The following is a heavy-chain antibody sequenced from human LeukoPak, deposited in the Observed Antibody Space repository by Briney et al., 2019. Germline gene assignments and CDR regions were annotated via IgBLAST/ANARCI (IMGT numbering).Heavy chain of an antibody. CDR1: GGSFSGYY. V-gene: IGHV4-59*10. J-gene: IGHJ4*02. D-gene: IGHD4-17*01. CDR2: IYTSGST. Sequence: SETLSLTCAVYGGSFSGYYWSWIRQPAGRGLEWIGRIYTSGSTNYNPSLKSRVTISVDTSKNQFSLKLSSVTAADTAVYYCARGLYGDYGDYWGQGTLVTVSS. CDR3: ARGLYGDYGDY.